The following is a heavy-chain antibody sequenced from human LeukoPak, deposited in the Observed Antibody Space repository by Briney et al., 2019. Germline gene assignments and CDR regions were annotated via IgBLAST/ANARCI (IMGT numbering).Heavy chain of an antibody. J-gene: IGHJ4*02. CDR1: GYTFTGYY. CDR3: ARGRVGYYYDSSGYLVFGY. CDR2: INPNSGGT. Sequence: ASVKVSCKASGYTFTGYYIHWVRQAPGQGLEWMGWINPNSGGTNYAQKFQGRVTMTRDTSISTAYMELSRLRSDDTAVYYCARGRVGYYYDSSGYLVFGYWGQGTLVTVSS. V-gene: IGHV1-2*02. D-gene: IGHD3-22*01.